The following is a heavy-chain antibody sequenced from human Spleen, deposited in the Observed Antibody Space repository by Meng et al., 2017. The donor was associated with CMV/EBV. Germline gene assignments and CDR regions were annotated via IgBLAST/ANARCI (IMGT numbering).Heavy chain of an antibody. J-gene: IGHJ5*02. CDR2: IYSGGRT. D-gene: IGHD6-6*01. CDR3: ARGLNIASSIWFDL. Sequence: ESLNISCAASEFSVSNNYMTWVRQAPGKGLEWISIIYSGGRTFYVDSVKDRFTISRDDSSNTLYLQINSLRAEDTAVYYCARGLNIASSIWFDLWGQGTLVTVSS. CDR1: EFSVSNNY. V-gene: IGHV3-53*01.